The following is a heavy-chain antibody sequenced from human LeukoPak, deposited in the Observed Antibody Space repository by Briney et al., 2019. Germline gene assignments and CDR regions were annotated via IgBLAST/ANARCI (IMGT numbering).Heavy chain of an antibody. Sequence: SPSETLSLTCTVSGGSISSSSYYWGWIRQPPGKGLEWIGSIYYSGSTYYNPSLKSRVTISVDTSKNQFSLKLSSVTAADTAVYYCARSLRSRTYYDFWSGYPNYWGQGTLVTVSS. J-gene: IGHJ4*02. D-gene: IGHD3-3*01. CDR3: ARSLRSRTYYDFWSGYPNY. CDR2: IYYSGST. CDR1: GGSISSSSYY. V-gene: IGHV4-39*01.